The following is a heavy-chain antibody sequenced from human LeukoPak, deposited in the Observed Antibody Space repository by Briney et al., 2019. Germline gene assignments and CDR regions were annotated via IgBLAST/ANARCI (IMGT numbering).Heavy chain of an antibody. D-gene: IGHD6-13*01. V-gene: IGHV4-39*01. J-gene: IGHJ3*02. CDR3: ARLGPGYSSTWSNDAFAI. CDR2: IFYSGST. CDR1: GGSISSSTYY. Sequence: SETLSLTCTVSGGSISSSTYYWGWIRQPPGKGLEWLGNIFYSGSTYYHPSLKSRVTISVDTSKHQFSLKLNSVTAAATAVYYCARLGPGYSSTWSNDAFAIWGQGTVVTVSS.